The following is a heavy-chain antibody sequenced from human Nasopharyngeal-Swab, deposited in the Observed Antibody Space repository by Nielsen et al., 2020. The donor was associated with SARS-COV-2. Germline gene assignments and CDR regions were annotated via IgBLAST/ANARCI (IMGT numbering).Heavy chain of an antibody. D-gene: IGHD6-13*01. Sequence: ASVKVSCKASGYTFTSYYMHWVRQAPGQGLEWMGIINPSGGSTSYAQKFQGRVTMTRDTSTSTVYMELSSLRSEDTAVYYRARLLAAAGLYYYYGMDVWGQGTTVTVSS. CDR3: ARLLAAAGLYYYYGMDV. CDR2: INPSGGST. V-gene: IGHV1-46*01. J-gene: IGHJ6*02. CDR1: GYTFTSYY.